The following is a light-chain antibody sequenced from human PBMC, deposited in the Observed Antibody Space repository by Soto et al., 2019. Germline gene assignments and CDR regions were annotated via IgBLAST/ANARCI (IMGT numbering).Light chain of an antibody. CDR3: QSYDSSLSGVV. J-gene: IGLJ2*01. Sequence: QSVLTQPPSVSGAPGQRVTISCTGSSSNIGAGYDVHWYQQLPGTAPKLLIYGNSNRPSGFPDRFSGSKSGTSASLAITGLQAEDEADYYCQSYDSSLSGVVLGGGTKVTVL. CDR1: SSNIGAGYD. V-gene: IGLV1-40*01. CDR2: GNS.